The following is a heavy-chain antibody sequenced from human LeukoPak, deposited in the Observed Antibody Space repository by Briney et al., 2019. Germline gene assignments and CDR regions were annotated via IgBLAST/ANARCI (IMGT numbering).Heavy chain of an antibody. D-gene: IGHD2-2*01. CDR2: IGWNSGSI. J-gene: IGHJ4*02. V-gene: IGHV3-9*01. CDR1: GFTFSSYA. CDR3: ARGRGYQPLLAY. Sequence: GGSLRLSCAASGFTFSSYAMSWVRQAPGKGLEWVSGIGWNSGSIGYADSVKGRFTISRDNAKNSLYLQMNSLRAEDTALYYCARGRGYQPLLAYWGQGTLVTVSS.